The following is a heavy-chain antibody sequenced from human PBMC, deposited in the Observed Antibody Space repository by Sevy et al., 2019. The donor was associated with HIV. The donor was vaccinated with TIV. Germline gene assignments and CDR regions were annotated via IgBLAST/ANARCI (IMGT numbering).Heavy chain of an antibody. J-gene: IGHJ4*02. V-gene: IGHV3-49*03. Sequence: GGSLRLSCTVSGFTFGDYAMSWFRQAPGKGLEWVAFIRRNSYEPYGGTTEYAASVKGRFTISRDDSKSIAYLQMNSLKTEDTAVYCCTRALATVVTPEYYFDYWGQGTLVTVSS. CDR2: IRRNSYEPYGGTT. D-gene: IGHD4-17*01. CDR1: GFTFGDYA. CDR3: TRALATVVTPEYYFDY.